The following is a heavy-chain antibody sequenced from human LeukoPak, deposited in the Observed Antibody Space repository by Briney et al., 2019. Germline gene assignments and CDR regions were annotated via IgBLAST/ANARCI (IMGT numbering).Heavy chain of an antibody. CDR2: INPRGST. V-gene: IGHV4-34*01. J-gene: IGHJ4*02. D-gene: IGHD5-24*01. CDR3: ARRRLGYYFDY. Sequence: SETLSLSCGVYGGSFSGYYWSWIRQPPGKGLEWIGEINPRGSTNYNPSLKSRVTLSADTSKNQFSLTLNSVTVADTAVYYCARRRLGYYFDYWGQGTLVTVSS. CDR1: GGSFSGYY.